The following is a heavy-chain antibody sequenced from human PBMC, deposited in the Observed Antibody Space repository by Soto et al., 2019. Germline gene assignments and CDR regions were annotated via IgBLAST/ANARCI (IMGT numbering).Heavy chain of an antibody. V-gene: IGHV3-23*01. Sequence: GLLMRHSCTAAECTTSSYARSRVRKTPGKGLEWVSAISGSGGSTYYADSVKGRFTISRDNSKNTLYLQMNSLRAEDTAVYYCARQPPGVAAAADYWGQRTLVTVSS. CDR3: ARQPPGVAAAADY. CDR1: ECTTSSYA. J-gene: IGHJ4*02. D-gene: IGHD6-13*01. CDR2: ISGSGGST.